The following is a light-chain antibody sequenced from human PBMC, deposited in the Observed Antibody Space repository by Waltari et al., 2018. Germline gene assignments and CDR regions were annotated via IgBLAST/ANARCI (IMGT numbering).Light chain of an antibody. CDR2: EVN. J-gene: IGLJ2*01. V-gene: IGLV2-8*01. CDR1: SSDIGGPYY. CDR3: ASYAGTVV. Sequence: QSALTQPPSASGSPGQSVTIPCTGASSDIGGPYYVSWYPQHPGTPPKLLIYEVNQRPSGGPDRFSGSKSGNTASLTVSGLQPDDEADYYCASYAGTVVFGGGTKLTVL.